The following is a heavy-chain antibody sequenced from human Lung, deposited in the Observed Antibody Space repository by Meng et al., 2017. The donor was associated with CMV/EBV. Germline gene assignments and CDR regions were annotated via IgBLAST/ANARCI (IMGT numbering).Heavy chain of an antibody. J-gene: IGHJ3*02. CDR2: INWNGGST. D-gene: IGHD3-3*01. CDR1: GFTFDDYG. CDR3: ARIYDFWSGSKGSAVDI. V-gene: IGHV3-20*04. Sequence: GESLKISCAASGFTFDDYGMSWVRQAPGKGLEWVSGINWNGGSTGYADSVKGRFTISRDNAKNSLYLQMNSLRAEDTALYYCARIYDFWSGSKGSAVDIWGQGTMVTVSS.